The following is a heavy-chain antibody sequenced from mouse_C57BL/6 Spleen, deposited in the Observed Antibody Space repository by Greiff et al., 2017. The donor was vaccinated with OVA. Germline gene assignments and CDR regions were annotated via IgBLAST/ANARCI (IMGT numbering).Heavy chain of an antibody. CDR2: IYPRDGST. V-gene: IGHV1-78*01. CDR1: GYTFTDHT. CDR3: ASPYDYGLRSHAMDY. J-gene: IGHJ4*01. D-gene: IGHD2-4*01. Sequence: QVQLKESDAELVKPGASVKISCKVSGYTFTDHTIHWMKQRPEQGLEWIGYIYPRDGSTKYNEKFKGKATLTADKSSSTAYMQLNSLTSEDSAVYFCASPYDYGLRSHAMDYWGQGTSVTVSS.